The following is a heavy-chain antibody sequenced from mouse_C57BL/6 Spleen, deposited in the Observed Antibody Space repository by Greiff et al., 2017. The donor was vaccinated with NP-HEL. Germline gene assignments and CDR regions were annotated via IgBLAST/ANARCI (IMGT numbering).Heavy chain of an antibody. CDR3: ARDGITTGFAY. J-gene: IGHJ3*01. CDR2: ILPGIGST. Sequence: LQLQQSGADLMKPGASVKLSCTATGYPFTGYLLAWVKQRPCHGLAWIGEILPGIGSTNYNEKFKGKATFTADTSSNTAYMQLSSLTTEDSAIYYCARDGITTGFAYWGQGTLVTVSA. D-gene: IGHD2-4*01. CDR1: GYPFTGYL. V-gene: IGHV1-9*01.